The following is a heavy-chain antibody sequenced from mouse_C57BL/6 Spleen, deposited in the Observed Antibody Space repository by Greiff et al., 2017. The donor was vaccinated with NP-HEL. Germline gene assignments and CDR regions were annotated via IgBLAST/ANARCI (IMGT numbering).Heavy chain of an antibody. V-gene: IGHV1-19*01. CDR2: INPYNGGT. J-gene: IGHJ1*03. CDR1: GYTFTDYY. Sequence: VQLQQSGPVLVKPGASVKMSCKASGYTFTDYYMNWVKQSHGKSLEWIGVINPYNGGTSYNQKFKGKATLTVDKASSTAYMELNSLTSEDSAFYYCASSTTVVDWYFDVWGTGTTVTVSS. D-gene: IGHD1-1*01. CDR3: ASSTTVVDWYFDV.